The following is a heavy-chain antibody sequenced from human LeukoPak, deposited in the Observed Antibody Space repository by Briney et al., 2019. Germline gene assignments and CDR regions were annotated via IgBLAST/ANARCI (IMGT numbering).Heavy chain of an antibody. Sequence: GGSLRLSCAASGFTFSSYAMSWIRQAPGKGLEWVSYISSSGGTIYYADSVKGRFTISRDNAKNSLYLQMNSLRAEDTAVYYCARGGDYDYGDYWGQGTLVTVSS. CDR1: GFTFSSYA. V-gene: IGHV3-11*01. J-gene: IGHJ4*02. CDR2: ISSSGGTI. D-gene: IGHD3-10*01. CDR3: ARGGDYDYGDY.